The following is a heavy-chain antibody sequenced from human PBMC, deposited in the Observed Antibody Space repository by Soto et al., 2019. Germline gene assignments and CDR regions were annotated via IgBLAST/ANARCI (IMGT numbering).Heavy chain of an antibody. Sequence: SETLSLTCAVYGGSFSGYYWSWIRQPPGKGLEWIGYIHSSGSPFYNPSLKSRVTISIDTSKKQFSLNLKSVTAADTAVYYCARNLAAATSEVAFDYWGQGTLVTVSS. CDR1: GGSFSGYY. CDR2: IHSSGSP. CDR3: ARNLAAATSEVAFDY. V-gene: IGHV4-34*09. J-gene: IGHJ4*02. D-gene: IGHD6-13*01.